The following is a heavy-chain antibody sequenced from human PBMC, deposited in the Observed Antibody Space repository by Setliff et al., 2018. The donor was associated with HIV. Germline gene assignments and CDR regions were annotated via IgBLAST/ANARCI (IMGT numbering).Heavy chain of an antibody. CDR3: ARGTRSSLNWFDP. D-gene: IGHD6-13*01. Sequence: SETLSLTCTVSGASINSGGYYWSWIRQLPGKGLEWLGYIYYSGSTYYNSSLKSRLTISADTSRNQFSLKLNSVTAADTAVYYCARGTRSSLNWFDPWGQGTLVTVSS. CDR2: IYYSGST. CDR1: GASINSGGYY. V-gene: IGHV4-31*03. J-gene: IGHJ5*02.